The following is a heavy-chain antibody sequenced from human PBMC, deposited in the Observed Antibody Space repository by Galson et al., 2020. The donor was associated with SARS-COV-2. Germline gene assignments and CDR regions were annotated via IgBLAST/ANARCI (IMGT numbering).Heavy chain of an antibody. D-gene: IGHD3-10*01. CDR1: GFTFSSYG. Sequence: GGSLRLSCAASGFTFSSYGMHWVRQAPGKGLEWVAVIWYDGSNKYYADSVKGRFTISRDNSKNTLYLQMNSLRAEDTAVYYCARDVIEVVRGVIIDYYYGMDVWGQGTTVTVSS. CDR3: ARDVIEVVRGVIIDYYYGMDV. V-gene: IGHV3-33*01. J-gene: IGHJ6*02. CDR2: IWYDGSNK.